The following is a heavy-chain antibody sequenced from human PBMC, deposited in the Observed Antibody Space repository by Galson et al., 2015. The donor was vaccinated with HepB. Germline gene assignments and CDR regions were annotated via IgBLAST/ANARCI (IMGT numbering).Heavy chain of an antibody. D-gene: IGHD4-23*01. V-gene: IGHV3-53*01. Sequence: SLRLSCAASGFTVSSNYMSWVRQAPGKGLEWVSVIYSGGSTYYADSVKGRFTISRDNSKNTLYLQMNSLRAEDTAVYYCARDKSGGNSNSHYYYGMDVWGQGTTVTVSS. CDR1: GFTVSSNY. CDR3: ARDKSGGNSNSHYYYGMDV. CDR2: IYSGGST. J-gene: IGHJ6*02.